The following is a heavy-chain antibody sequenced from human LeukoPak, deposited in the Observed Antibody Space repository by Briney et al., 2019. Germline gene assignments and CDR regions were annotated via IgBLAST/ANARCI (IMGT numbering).Heavy chain of an antibody. CDR3: AKRGVQGYMDV. CDR2: IIADGETT. Sequence: GGSLRLSCAASGFTFRGFLMHWVRQAPGRGLEWVSSIIADGETTYYAAPVKGRFTISRDNSKNTLTLQMNSLSADDTAVYLCAKRGVQGYMDVWGKGTTVIVSS. CDR1: GFTFRGFL. D-gene: IGHD1-26*01. J-gene: IGHJ6*03. V-gene: IGHV3-23*01.